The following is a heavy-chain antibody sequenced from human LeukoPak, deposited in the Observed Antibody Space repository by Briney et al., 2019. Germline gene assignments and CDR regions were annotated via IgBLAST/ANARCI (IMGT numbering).Heavy chain of an antibody. V-gene: IGHV4-39*01. D-gene: IGHD2-15*01. Sequence: SETLSLTCTVSGGSISGSSYYWGWIRQPPGKGLEWIGSIYYSGSTYYNPSLKSRVTISVDTSKNQFSLKLSSVTAADTAVYYCARSYVVVVAATRLSVATPFDYWGQGTPVTVSS. CDR3: ARSYVVVVAATRLSVATPFDY. CDR1: GGSISGSSYY. CDR2: IYYSGST. J-gene: IGHJ4*02.